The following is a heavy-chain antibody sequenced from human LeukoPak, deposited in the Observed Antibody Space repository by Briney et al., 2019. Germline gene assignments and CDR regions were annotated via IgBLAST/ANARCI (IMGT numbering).Heavy chain of an antibody. V-gene: IGHV3-30*03. Sequence: QPGRSLRLSCAASGFTFSNSGMHWVRQAPGKGLEWVAIISYDGSNKYYADSVKGRFTISRDNSKNTLYLQMSSLRAEDTAVYYCARQAVPTPDYYYYAMDVWGQGTTVTVSS. CDR2: ISYDGSNK. CDR1: GFTFSNSG. CDR3: ARQAVPTPDYYYYAMDV. J-gene: IGHJ6*02. D-gene: IGHD2-2*01.